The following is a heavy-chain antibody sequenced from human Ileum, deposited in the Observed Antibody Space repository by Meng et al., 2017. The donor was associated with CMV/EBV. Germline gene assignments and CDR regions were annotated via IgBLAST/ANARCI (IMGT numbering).Heavy chain of an antibody. Sequence: SETLSLTCIVSGGVVSSASYHWNWIRQPPGKGLEWIGQTWFDRGTNYNPSLKSRLTISLDTSKNQFTLQLSSVTAADTAIYYCASLIAGGGGRGNWGQGTLVTGSS. V-gene: IGHV4-61*01. D-gene: IGHD1-26*01. CDR1: GGVVSSASYH. J-gene: IGHJ4*02. CDR3: ASLIAGGGGRGN. CDR2: TWFDRGT.